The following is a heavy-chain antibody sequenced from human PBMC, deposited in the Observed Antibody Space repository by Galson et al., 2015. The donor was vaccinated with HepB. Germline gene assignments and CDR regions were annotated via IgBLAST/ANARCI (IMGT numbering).Heavy chain of an antibody. CDR3: ARDHRRIATRLRPGLAAEAPDY. Sequence: SLRLSCAASGFTFSSYAMSWVRQAPGKGLEWVSAISGSGGSTYYADSVKGRFTISRDNSKNTLYLQMNSLRAEDTAVYYCARDHRRIATRLRPGLAAEAPDYWGQGILVTVSS. D-gene: IGHD6-6*01. CDR1: GFTFSSYA. V-gene: IGHV3-23*01. J-gene: IGHJ4*02. CDR2: ISGSGGST.